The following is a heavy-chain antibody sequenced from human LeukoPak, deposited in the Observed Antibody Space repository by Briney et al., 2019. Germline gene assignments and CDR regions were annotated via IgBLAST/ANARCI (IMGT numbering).Heavy chain of an antibody. D-gene: IGHD4-11*01. V-gene: IGHV3-7*01. CDR3: ARERNSAGSHLDY. J-gene: IGHJ4*02. CDR1: GFTFSSYW. CDR2: IKKDGIEK. Sequence: GGSLRLSCAASGFTFSSYWMSWVRQAPGKGLEWVANIKKDGIEKYYVESVKGRFTISRDNAKNTLYLQMNSLRAEDTAVYYCARERNSAGSHLDYWGQGTLVTVSS.